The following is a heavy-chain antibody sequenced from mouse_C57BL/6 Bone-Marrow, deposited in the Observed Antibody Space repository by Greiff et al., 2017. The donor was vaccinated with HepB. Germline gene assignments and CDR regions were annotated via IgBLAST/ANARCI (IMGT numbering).Heavy chain of an antibody. V-gene: IGHV5-2*01. CDR1: EYEFPSHD. CDR2: INSDGGST. D-gene: IGHD2-4*01. CDR3: ASYDYDERDYAMDY. Sequence: EVQLVESGGGLVQPGESLKLSCESNEYEFPSHDMSWVRKTPEKRLELVAAINSDGGSTYYPDTMERRFIISRDNTKKTLYLQMSSLRSEDTALYYCASYDYDERDYAMDYWGQGTSVTVSS. J-gene: IGHJ4*01.